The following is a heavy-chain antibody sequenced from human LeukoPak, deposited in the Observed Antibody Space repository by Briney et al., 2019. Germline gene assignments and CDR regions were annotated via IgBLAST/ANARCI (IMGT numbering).Heavy chain of an antibody. CDR2: IYYSGST. D-gene: IGHD2-8*01. CDR3: ARVTSRLGVCDY. J-gene: IGHJ4*02. V-gene: IGHV4-59*01. Sequence: PSETLSLTRTVSGGSISSYYWSWIRQPPGKGLEWIGYIYYSGSTNYNPSLKSRVTISVDTSKNQFSLKLRSVTAADTAVYYCARVTSRLGVCDYWGQGTLVTVSS. CDR1: GGSISSYY.